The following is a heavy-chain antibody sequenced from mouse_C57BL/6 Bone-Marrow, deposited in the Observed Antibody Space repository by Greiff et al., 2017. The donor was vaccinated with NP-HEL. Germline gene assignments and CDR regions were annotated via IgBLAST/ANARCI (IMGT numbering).Heavy chain of an antibody. CDR1: GYTFTNYW. D-gene: IGHD1-1*01. CDR2: IYPGGGYT. J-gene: IGHJ1*03. Sequence: QVQLQQSGAELVRPGTSVKMSCKASGYTFTNYWIGWAKQRPGHGLEWIGDIYPGGGYTNYNEKFKGKATLTADKSSCTAYMQFSSLTSEDSAIYYCASDYYGREWYFEVWGRGTTVTVSS. CDR3: ASDYYGREWYFEV. V-gene: IGHV1-63*01.